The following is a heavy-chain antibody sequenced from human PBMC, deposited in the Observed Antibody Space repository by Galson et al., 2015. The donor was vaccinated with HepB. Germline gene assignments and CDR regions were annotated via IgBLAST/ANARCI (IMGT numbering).Heavy chain of an antibody. CDR1: GFTFSGYA. CDR2: ITGSGGST. D-gene: IGHD2-15*01. Sequence: SLRLSCAASGFTFSGYAMSWVRQAPGKGLEWVSGITGSGGSTYYADSVKGRLTISRDNSKNTLYLQMNSLRAEDTAIYYCAKVPNFYCSGGNCYFDYWGQGTLVTVSS. V-gene: IGHV3-23*01. CDR3: AKVPNFYCSGGNCYFDY. J-gene: IGHJ4*02.